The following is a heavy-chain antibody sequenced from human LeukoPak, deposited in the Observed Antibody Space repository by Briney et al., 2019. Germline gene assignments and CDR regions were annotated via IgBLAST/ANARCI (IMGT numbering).Heavy chain of an antibody. Sequence: PGRSLRLSCAASGFTFSSYAMHWVRQAPGKGLEWVAVISYDGSNKYYADSVKGRFTISRDNSKNSLYLQMNSLRAEDTALYYCAKGAYSYGYGTDAFDIWGQGTMVTVSS. CDR1: GFTFSSYA. CDR3: AKGAYSYGYGTDAFDI. D-gene: IGHD5-18*01. V-gene: IGHV3-30-3*01. CDR2: ISYDGSNK. J-gene: IGHJ3*02.